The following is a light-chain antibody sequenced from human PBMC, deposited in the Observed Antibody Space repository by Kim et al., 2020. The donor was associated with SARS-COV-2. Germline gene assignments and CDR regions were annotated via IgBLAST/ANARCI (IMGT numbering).Light chain of an antibody. CDR2: GKN. V-gene: IGLV3-19*01. CDR3: DSRDSSGNHWL. Sequence: SSELTQDPTVSVALGQTVTITCQGGSLRYYYATWYQQKPGQAPVVVIYGKNNRPSGIPDRLSGSRSGNTASLTITGTQAEDEADYYCDSRDSSGNHWLFGGGTQLTVL. J-gene: IGLJ3*02. CDR1: SLRYYY.